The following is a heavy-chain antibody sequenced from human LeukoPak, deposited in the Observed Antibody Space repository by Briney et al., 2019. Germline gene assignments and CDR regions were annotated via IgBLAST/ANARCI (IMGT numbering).Heavy chain of an antibody. J-gene: IGHJ6*03. CDR2: IYTSGST. CDR1: GVSISSGSYY. CDR3: ARGLWVYDSSGYTGRYYYMDV. V-gene: IGHV4-61*02. D-gene: IGHD3-22*01. Sequence: SQTLSLTCTVSGVSISSGSYYWSWIRQPAGKGLEWIGRIYTSGSTNYSPSLKSRVTISVDTSKNLFSLKLSSVTAADTAVYYCARGLWVYDSSGYTGRYYYMDVWGKGTTVTISS.